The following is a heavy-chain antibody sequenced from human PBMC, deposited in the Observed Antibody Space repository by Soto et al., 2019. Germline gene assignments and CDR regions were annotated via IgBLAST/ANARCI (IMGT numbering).Heavy chain of an antibody. CDR1: GFTFSSYW. Sequence: GGSLRLSCVASGFTFSSYWMNWVRQAPGKGLEWVANINQDGNEDNLLDSVKGRFTISRDNAKNSLFLQMNSLRVDDTAVYYCARTGDGHHDFLDYWGQGALVTVSS. V-gene: IGHV3-7*01. CDR2: INQDGNED. CDR3: ARTGDGHHDFLDY. J-gene: IGHJ4*02. D-gene: IGHD1-1*01.